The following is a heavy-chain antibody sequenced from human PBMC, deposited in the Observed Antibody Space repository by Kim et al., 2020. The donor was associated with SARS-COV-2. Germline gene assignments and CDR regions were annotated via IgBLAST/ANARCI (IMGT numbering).Heavy chain of an antibody. CDR3: ARDWAHAYYDSSGYYGGDAFDI. CDR2: IYSGGST. D-gene: IGHD3-22*01. J-gene: IGHJ3*02. V-gene: IGHV3-53*01. CDR1: GFTVSSNY. Sequence: GGSLRLSCAASGFTVSSNYMSWVRQAPGKGLEWVSVIYSGGSTYYADSVKGRFTISRDNSKNTLYLQMNSLRAEDTAVYYCARDWAHAYYDSSGYYGGDAFDIWGQGTMVTVSS.